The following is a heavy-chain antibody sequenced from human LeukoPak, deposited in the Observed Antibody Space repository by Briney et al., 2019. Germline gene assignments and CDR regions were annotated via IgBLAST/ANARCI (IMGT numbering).Heavy chain of an antibody. J-gene: IGHJ4*02. CDR3: AREEYDYGDWMGYYFDY. CDR1: GGTFSSYA. CDR2: IIPILGIA. V-gene: IGHV1-69*04. Sequence: APVKVSCKASGGTFSSYAISWVRQAPGQGLEWMGRIIPILGIANYAQKFQGRVTITADKSTSTAYMELSSLRSEDTAVYYCAREEYDYGDWMGYYFDYWGQGTLVTVSS. D-gene: IGHD4-17*01.